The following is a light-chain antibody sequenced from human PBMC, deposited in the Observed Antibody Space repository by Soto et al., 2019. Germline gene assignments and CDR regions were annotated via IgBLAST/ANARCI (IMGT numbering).Light chain of an antibody. CDR2: AAS. J-gene: IGKJ3*01. Sequence: DIPMTQSPSSLSASVGDRVTITCRASQGINNYVAWYQQKPGKPPKLLIYAASTLQSGVPSRSSGSGSGTDFTLTINSLQSEDVATFSCHKYGSVPVFGPGTKVDIK. V-gene: IGKV1-27*01. CDR3: HKYGSVPV. CDR1: QGINNY.